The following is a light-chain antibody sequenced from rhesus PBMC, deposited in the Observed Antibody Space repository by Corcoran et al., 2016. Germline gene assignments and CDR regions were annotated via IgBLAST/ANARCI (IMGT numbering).Light chain of an antibody. CDR3: SSDAGSNTYV. CDR1: SSDIGGYNY. J-gene: IGLJ6*01. CDR2: DVS. V-gene: IGLV2-23*01. Sequence: QAALTQPPSVSGSPGQSVTISCTGTSSDIGGYNYVSWYQQHPGKAPKLMIYDVSKRPSGVSDRFSGSKSGNTASLTISGLQDEEEADYYCSSDAGSNTYVFGSGTQLTVL.